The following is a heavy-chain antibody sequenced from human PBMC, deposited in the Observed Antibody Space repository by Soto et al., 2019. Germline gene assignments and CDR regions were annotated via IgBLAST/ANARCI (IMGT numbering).Heavy chain of an antibody. Sequence: QLQLQESGPGLVKPSETLSLTCTVSGGSISSSSYYWGWIRQPPGKGLEWIGSIYYSGSTYYNPSLKSRVTISVDTSKNQFSLKLSSVTAADTAVYYCARYEAVAGMSWFDPWSQGTLVTVSS. J-gene: IGHJ5*02. D-gene: IGHD6-19*01. V-gene: IGHV4-39*01. CDR2: IYYSGST. CDR1: GGSISSSSYY. CDR3: ARYEAVAGMSWFDP.